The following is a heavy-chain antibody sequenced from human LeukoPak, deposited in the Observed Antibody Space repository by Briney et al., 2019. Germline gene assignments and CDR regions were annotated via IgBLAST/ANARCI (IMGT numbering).Heavy chain of an antibody. CDR2: IIPIFGTA. CDR3: GGGYVSNDHGALGI. Sequence: SVKVSCEASGGTFSSYAISWVRHAPGQGLEWMGRIIPIFGTANYAQKFQGRVTITTDESTSTAYMELSSLRSEDTAVYYCGGGYVSNDHGALGIWGQGTMVTVSS. V-gene: IGHV1-69*05. D-gene: IGHD2-8*01. CDR1: GGTFSSYA. J-gene: IGHJ3*02.